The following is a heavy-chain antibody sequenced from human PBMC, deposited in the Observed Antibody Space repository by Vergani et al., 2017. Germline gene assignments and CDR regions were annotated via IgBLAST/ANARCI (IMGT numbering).Heavy chain of an antibody. CDR1: GDSMNTYY. D-gene: IGHD2-21*01. Sequence: QVQLQESGPGLVKPSETLSLNCSVSGDSMNTYYWTWIRQPPGTALQWIGYINDSGDTKYNTSLKSRVTMSLDTSKNQFSLNLYSVTAADTAVYYCARGALWWLRQIDSWGQGTLVTVSS. CDR2: INDSGDT. V-gene: IGHV4-59*01. CDR3: ARGALWWLRQIDS. J-gene: IGHJ4*02.